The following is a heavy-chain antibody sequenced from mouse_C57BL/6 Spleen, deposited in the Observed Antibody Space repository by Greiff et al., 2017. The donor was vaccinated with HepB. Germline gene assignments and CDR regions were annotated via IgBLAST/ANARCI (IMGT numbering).Heavy chain of an antibody. CDR2: ISSGSSTI. CDR3: ARRAIYYYGSSYDYYAMDY. J-gene: IGHJ4*01. Sequence: EVKLMESGGGLVKPGGSLKLSCAASGFTFSDYGMHWVRQAPEKGLEWVAYISSGSSTIYYADTVKGRFTISRDNAKNTLFLQMTSLRSEDTAMYYCARRAIYYYGSSYDYYAMDYWGQGTSVTVSS. V-gene: IGHV5-17*01. D-gene: IGHD1-1*01. CDR1: GFTFSDYG.